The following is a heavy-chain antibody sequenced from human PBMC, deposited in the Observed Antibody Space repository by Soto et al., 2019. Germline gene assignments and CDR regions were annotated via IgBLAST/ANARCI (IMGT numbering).Heavy chain of an antibody. CDR3: AKIWFGGYFDY. CDR2: INPNSGGT. Sequence: GASVKVSCKASGYTFTGYYMHWVRQAPGQGLEWMGWINPNSGGTSYAQKFQGRVTMTRDTSISTAYMELSRLRSDDTAVYYCAKIWFGGYFDYWGQGTLVTVSS. J-gene: IGHJ4*02. D-gene: IGHD3-10*01. CDR1: GYTFTGYY. V-gene: IGHV1-2*02.